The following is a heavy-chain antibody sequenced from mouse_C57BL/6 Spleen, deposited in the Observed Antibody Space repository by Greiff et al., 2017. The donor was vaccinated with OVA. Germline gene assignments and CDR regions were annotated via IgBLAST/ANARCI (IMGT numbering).Heavy chain of an antibody. CDR3: ARKIQPSDFYY. Sequence: EVQLVESGGDLVKPGGSLKLSCAASGFTFSSYGMSWVRQTPDKRLEWVATISSGGSYTYYPDSVKGRFTISRDNAKNTLYLQMSSLKSEDTAMYYCARKIQPSDFYYWGQGTTRTVSS. J-gene: IGHJ2*01. CDR2: ISSGGSYT. CDR1: GFTFSSYG. D-gene: IGHD3-1*01. V-gene: IGHV5-6*01.